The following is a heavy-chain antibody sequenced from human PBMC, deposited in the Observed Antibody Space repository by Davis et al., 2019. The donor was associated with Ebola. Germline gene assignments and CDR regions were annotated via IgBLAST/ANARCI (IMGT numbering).Heavy chain of an antibody. CDR2: IYPGDSDT. J-gene: IGHJ5*02. CDR1: GYSFTSYW. D-gene: IGHD1-1*01. CDR3: ARHSHSNWNDVGDWFDP. V-gene: IGHV5-51*01. Sequence: GESLKISCKGSGYSFTSYWIGWVRQMPGKGLEWMGIIYPGDSDTRYSPSFQGQVTISADKSISTAYLQWSSLKASDTAMYYCARHSHSNWNDVGDWFDPWGQGTLVTVSS.